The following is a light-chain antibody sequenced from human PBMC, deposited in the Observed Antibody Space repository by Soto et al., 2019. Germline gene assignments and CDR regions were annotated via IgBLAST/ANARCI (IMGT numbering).Light chain of an antibody. CDR3: QQYNKWPPIT. CDR1: QSVSSN. Sequence: EIVMTQSPATLSVSPGERATLSCRASQSVSSNLAWYQQKPGQAPRLLIYVASTRATGIPARFSGSVSGTEFTLTISSLQSEDFEVYYCQQYNKWPPITFGKGTRLEIK. V-gene: IGKV3-15*01. J-gene: IGKJ5*01. CDR2: VAS.